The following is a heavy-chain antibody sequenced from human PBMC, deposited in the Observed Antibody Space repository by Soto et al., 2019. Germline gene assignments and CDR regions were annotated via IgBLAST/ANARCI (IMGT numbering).Heavy chain of an antibody. CDR2: INHSGST. D-gene: IGHD2-15*01. Sequence: QVQLQQWGAGLLKPSETLSLTCAVYGGSFSGYYWSWLRQPPGKGLEWIGEINHSGSTNYNPSLKSRVTISVETSKNQFSLRLSSVTAADTAVYYCARTRCGSSSCRPNFDNWGQGTLVTVSS. CDR1: GGSFSGYY. V-gene: IGHV4-34*01. CDR3: ARTRCGSSSCRPNFDN. J-gene: IGHJ4*02.